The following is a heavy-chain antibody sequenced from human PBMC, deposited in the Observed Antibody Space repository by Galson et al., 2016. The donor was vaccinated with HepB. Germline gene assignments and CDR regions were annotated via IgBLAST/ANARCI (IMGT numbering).Heavy chain of an antibody. CDR3: EVFPDPLDI. Sequence: SLRLSCAASGFTVSGKYMSWARQAPGKGLEWVSTIFSFDATFYRDSVKGRLTIFSDTSRNTLYLQMDNLRADDTAISYCEVFPDPLDIWGLGTMVTVS. CDR2: IFSFDAT. V-gene: IGHV3-53*01. J-gene: IGHJ3*02. CDR1: GFTVSGKY. D-gene: IGHD5/OR15-5a*01.